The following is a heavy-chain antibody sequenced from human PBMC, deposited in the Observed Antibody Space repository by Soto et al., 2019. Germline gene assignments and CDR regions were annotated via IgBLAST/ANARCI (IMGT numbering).Heavy chain of an antibody. CDR1: GYSFTSYW. D-gene: IGHD2-15*01. CDR3: ARRDCSSSSCYLQYYYGMDV. V-gene: IGHV5-10-1*01. Sequence: GESPKISCKGSGYSFTSYWIGWVRQMPGKGLEWMGNIDPSDSYIKYSPSFQGHVTISADKSISTAYLQWSSLEASDTAVYFCARRDCSSSSCYLQYYYGMDVWGQGTTVTVSS. J-gene: IGHJ6*02. CDR2: IDPSDSYI.